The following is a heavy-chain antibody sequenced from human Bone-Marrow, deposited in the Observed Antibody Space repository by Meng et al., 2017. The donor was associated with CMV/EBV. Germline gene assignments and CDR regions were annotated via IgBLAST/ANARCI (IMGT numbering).Heavy chain of an antibody. CDR2: IYYSGST. V-gene: IGHV4-39*07. CDR3: GRVVDVRPGSSCSSATCSDD. D-gene: IGHD2-2*01. CDR1: GGSISSSSYY. J-gene: IGHJ4*02. Sequence: SETLSLTCTVSGGSISSSSYYWGWIRQPPGKGLEWIGSIYYSGSTYYNPSLKSRVTISVDTPKNQFSLKLSSVTAADTAVYYCGRVVDVRPGSSCSSATCSDDWGPGTLVTVSS.